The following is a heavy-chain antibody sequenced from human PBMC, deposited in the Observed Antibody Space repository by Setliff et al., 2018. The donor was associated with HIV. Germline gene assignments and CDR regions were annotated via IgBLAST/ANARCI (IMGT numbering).Heavy chain of an antibody. J-gene: IGHJ6*03. CDR2: AYWDDDN. CDR3: AHSYCSSTSCYPHYYYYMDV. V-gene: IGHV2-5*02. CDR1: GFSIGTSGVV. Sequence: SGLTLVNPTQTLTLTCTFSGFSIGTSGVVVGWIRQPPGGALEWLAFAYWDDDNHYSPSLESRLTITKDTSKNQVVLTMTNMDPVDTATYYCAHSYCSSTSCYPHYYYYMDVWGKGTTVTVSS. D-gene: IGHD2-2*01.